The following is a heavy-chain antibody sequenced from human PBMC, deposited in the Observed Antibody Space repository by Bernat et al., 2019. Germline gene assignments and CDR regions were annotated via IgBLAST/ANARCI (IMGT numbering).Heavy chain of an antibody. D-gene: IGHD3-3*01. CDR2: IWYDGSNK. CDR1: GFTFSSYG. V-gene: IGHV3-33*01. J-gene: IGHJ6*03. Sequence: QVQLVESGGGVVQPGRSLRLSCAASGFTFSSYGMHWVRQARGKGLEWVAVIWYDGSNKYYADSVKGRFTISRDNSKNTLYLQMNSLRAEDTAVYYCARGDPYDFWSGYRLYYYMDVWGKGTTVTVSS. CDR3: ARGDPYDFWSGYRLYYYMDV.